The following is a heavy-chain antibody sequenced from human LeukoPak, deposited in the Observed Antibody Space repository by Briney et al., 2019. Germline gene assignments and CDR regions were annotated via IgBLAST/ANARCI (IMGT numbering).Heavy chain of an antibody. CDR3: ASGTPRLGGSYSGAFDI. Sequence: PSETLSLTCTVSGGSISGYYWSWIRQPPGKGLEWIGYIYYSGSTNYNPSLKNRVTISVDRSKNQFSLKLSSVTAADTAVYYCASGTPRLGGSYSGAFDIWGQGTMVTVSS. V-gene: IGHV4-59*12. CDR1: GGSISGYY. CDR2: IYYSGST. J-gene: IGHJ3*02. D-gene: IGHD1-26*01.